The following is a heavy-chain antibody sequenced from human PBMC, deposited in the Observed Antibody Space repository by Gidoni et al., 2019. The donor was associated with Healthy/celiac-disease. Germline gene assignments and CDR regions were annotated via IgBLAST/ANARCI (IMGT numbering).Heavy chain of an antibody. CDR3: AKDALKSSGWYHYYGMDV. V-gene: IGHV3-23*01. J-gene: IGHJ6*02. CDR2: ISGSGGST. CDR1: GFTFSRYA. Sequence: EVQLLESGGGLVQPGGSLRLSCAASGFTFSRYAMSWVRQAPGTGLEWVSAISGSGGSTYYADSVKGRFTISRDNSKNTLYLQMNSLRAEDTAVYYCAKDALKSSGWYHYYGMDVWGQGTTVTVSS. D-gene: IGHD6-19*01.